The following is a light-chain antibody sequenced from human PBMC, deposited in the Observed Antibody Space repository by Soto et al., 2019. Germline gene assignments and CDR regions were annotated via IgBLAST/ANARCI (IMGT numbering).Light chain of an antibody. CDR2: VNT. CDR3: QSYDISLRGYV. J-gene: IGLJ1*01. V-gene: IGLV1-40*01. Sequence: QSVLTQPPSVSGAPGQRVTISCTGGSSNIGAGYDVHWYQQLPGTAPKLLIYVNTDRPSGVPDRFSGSKSGTSASLAITGVQPEDEADYYCQSYDISLRGYVFGDGTKLTVL. CDR1: SSNIGAGYD.